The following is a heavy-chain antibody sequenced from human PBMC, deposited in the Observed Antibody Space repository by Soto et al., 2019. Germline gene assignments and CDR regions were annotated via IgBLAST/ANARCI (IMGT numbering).Heavy chain of an antibody. V-gene: IGHV1-8*01. Sequence: ASVKVSCTASGYTFTSYDINWVRQATGQGLEWMGWMNPNSGNTGYAQKFQGRVTMTRNTSISTAYMELSSLRSEDTAVYYCARGHSIISLQGIFYYYYGMDVWGQGTTVTVSS. J-gene: IGHJ6*02. CDR2: MNPNSGNT. D-gene: IGHD3-3*01. CDR3: ARGHSIISLQGIFYYYYGMDV. CDR1: GYTFTSYD.